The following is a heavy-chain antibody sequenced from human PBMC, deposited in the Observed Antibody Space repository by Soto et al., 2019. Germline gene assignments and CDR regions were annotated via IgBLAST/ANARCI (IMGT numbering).Heavy chain of an antibody. V-gene: IGHV4-31*03. J-gene: IGHJ6*02. CDR3: ARVLVVPGGGYYGMDV. D-gene: IGHD2-15*01. CDR2: IYYSGST. CDR1: GGSISSGGYY. Sequence: SETLSLTCTVSGGSISSGGYYWSWIRQHPGKGLEWIGYIYYSGSTYYNPSLKSRVTISVDTSKNQFSLKLSSVTAADTAVYYCARVLVVPGGGYYGMDVWGQGTKVTVSS.